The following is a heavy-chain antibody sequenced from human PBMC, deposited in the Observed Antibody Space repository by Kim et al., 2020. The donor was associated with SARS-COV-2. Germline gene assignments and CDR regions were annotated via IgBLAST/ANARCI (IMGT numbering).Heavy chain of an antibody. D-gene: IGHD2-21*01. CDR3: ARDGVMTAIPDY. CDR2: IHYTGST. CDR1: GASISSYF. J-gene: IGHJ4*02. V-gene: IGHV4-59*01. Sequence: SETLSLTCTVSGASISSYFWSWIRQPPGKGLEWIAFIHYTGSTDYNPSLNSRVTMSLDTSKNQISLKMSSVTAADTAVYYCARDGVMTAIPDYWGQGTLVTVSS.